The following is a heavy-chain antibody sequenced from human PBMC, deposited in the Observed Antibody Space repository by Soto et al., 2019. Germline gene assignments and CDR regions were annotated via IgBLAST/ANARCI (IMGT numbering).Heavy chain of an antibody. CDR2: INHSGST. D-gene: IGHD3-10*01. CDR1: GGSFSGYY. J-gene: IGHJ3*02. Sequence: SETLSLTCAVYGGSFSGYYWSWIRQPPGKGLEWIGGINHSGSTNYNPSLKSRVTISVDTSKNQFSLKLSSVTAADTAVYYCARRRTGNDAFDIWGQGTMVTVS. CDR3: ARRRTGNDAFDI. V-gene: IGHV4-34*01.